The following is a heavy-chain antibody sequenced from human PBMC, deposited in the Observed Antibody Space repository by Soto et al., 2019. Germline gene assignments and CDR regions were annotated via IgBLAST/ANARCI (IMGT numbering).Heavy chain of an antibody. Sequence: QITLKESGPTLVTPTQTLTLTCTFSGFSLNRRGVGVGWVRQPPGKALEWLALIYWDDDKRYSPSLRNRLTITKDTSKQQVVLTMTNVDPVDKATYLCVHRWGKPGIPTPGPDYWGQGTLVTVTS. CDR1: GFSLNRRGVG. CDR2: IYWDDDK. CDR3: VHRWGKPGIPTPGPDY. D-gene: IGHD3-16*01. V-gene: IGHV2-5*02. J-gene: IGHJ4*02.